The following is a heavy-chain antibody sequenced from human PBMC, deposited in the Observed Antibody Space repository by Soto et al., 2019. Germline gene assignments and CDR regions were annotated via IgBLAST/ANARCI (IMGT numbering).Heavy chain of an antibody. CDR2: ISSSSSYI. J-gene: IGHJ4*02. CDR1: GFTFSSYS. D-gene: IGHD2-2*01. V-gene: IGHV3-21*01. CDR3: ARASRIVVVPAANNY. Sequence: PGGSLRLSCAASGFTFSSYSMNWVRQAPGKGLEWVSSISSSSSYIYYADSVKGRFTISRDNAKNSLYLQMNSLRAEDTAVYYCARASRIVVVPAANNYWGQGTLVTVSS.